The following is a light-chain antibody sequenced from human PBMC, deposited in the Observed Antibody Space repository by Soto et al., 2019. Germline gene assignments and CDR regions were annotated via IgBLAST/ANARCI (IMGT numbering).Light chain of an antibody. J-gene: IGLJ3*02. Sequence: NFMLTQPHSVSESPGKTVTISCTRSSGSIASNYVQWYQQRPGSAPTTVIYEDNQRPSGVPDRFSGSIDSSSNSASLTVSGLMTEDEADYYCQSYDSSKARVFGGGTKLTVL. CDR2: EDN. V-gene: IGLV6-57*03. CDR3: QSYDSSKARV. CDR1: SGSIASNY.